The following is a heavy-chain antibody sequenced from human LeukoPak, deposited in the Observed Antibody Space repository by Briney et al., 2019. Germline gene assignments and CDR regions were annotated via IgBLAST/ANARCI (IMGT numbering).Heavy chain of an antibody. V-gene: IGHV3-23*01. J-gene: IGHJ4*02. CDR2: ISGSGGST. Sequence: GALRLSCAASGFTFSSYGMSWVRQAPGKGLEWVSAISGSGGSTYYADSVKGRFTISRDNSKNTLYLQMISLTAEDSAVYYCAKGYVAPIEYWGRGALVTVSS. CDR1: GFTFSSYG. D-gene: IGHD3-16*01. CDR3: AKGYVAPIEY.